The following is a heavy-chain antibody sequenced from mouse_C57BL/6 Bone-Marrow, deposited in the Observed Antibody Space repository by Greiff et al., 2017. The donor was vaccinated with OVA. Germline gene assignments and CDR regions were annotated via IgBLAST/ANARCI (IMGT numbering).Heavy chain of an antibody. CDR3: ARLGRGGIIAY. CDR2: IHPNSGST. Sequence: VQLQQPGAELVKPGASVKLSCKASGYTFTSYWMHWVKQRPGQGLEWIGMIHPNSGSTNYNEKFKSKATLTVDKSSSTAYMQLSSLTSEDSAVYYCARLGRGGIIAYWGQGTLVTVSA. D-gene: IGHD3-3*01. J-gene: IGHJ3*01. CDR1: GYTFTSYW. V-gene: IGHV1-64*01.